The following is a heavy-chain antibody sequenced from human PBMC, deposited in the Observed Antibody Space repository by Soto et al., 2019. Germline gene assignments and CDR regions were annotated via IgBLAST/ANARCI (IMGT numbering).Heavy chain of an antibody. J-gene: IGHJ4*02. Sequence: TSETLSLTCTVSGGSISSYYWSWIRQPPGKGLEWIGYIYYSGSTNYNPSLKSRVTISVDTSKNQFSLKLSSVTAADTAVYYCARDLSTRGSYRYYFDYWGQGTLVTVSS. V-gene: IGHV4-59*01. CDR2: IYYSGST. CDR3: ARDLSTRGSYRYYFDY. D-gene: IGHD1-26*01. CDR1: GGSISSYY.